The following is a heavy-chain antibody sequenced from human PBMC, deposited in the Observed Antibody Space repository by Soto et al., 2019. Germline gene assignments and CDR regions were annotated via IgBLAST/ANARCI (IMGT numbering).Heavy chain of an antibody. D-gene: IGHD1-26*01. CDR3: ARGNPNSAPDY. Sequence: SETLSLTCTVSGGSISSYYWSWIRQPPGKGLEWIGYIYYSGSTNYNPSLKSRVTISVDTSKNQFSLKLSSVTAADTAVYYCARGNPNSAPDYWGQGTLVTVSS. CDR1: GGSISSYY. V-gene: IGHV4-59*12. J-gene: IGHJ4*02. CDR2: IYYSGST.